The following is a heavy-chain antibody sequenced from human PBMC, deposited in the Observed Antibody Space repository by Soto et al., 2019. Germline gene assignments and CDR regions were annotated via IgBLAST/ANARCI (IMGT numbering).Heavy chain of an antibody. D-gene: IGHD2-15*01. CDR1: GFTFSDHY. CDR2: IRNKRNSYTT. J-gene: IGHJ4*02. CDR3: ANSLGGNGH. V-gene: IGHV3-72*01. Sequence: EVQLVESGGGLVQPGGSLRLSCAASGFTFSDHYMDWVRQAPGKGLEWVGRIRNKRNSYTTEYAASVKGRSTISRDDSQNSLYLQMNSLKTEDTAVYWCANSLGGNGHWGQGTLVTVSS.